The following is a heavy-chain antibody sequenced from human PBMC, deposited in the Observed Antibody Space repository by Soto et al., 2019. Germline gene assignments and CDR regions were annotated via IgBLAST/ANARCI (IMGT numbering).Heavy chain of an antibody. CDR2: IIGSGGST. Sequence: EVQLLESGVGLVLPGGSLRLSCAASGFTFSSYAMSWVRQAPGKGLEWVSAIIGSGGSTYYADSVKGRFTISRDNSKNTLYLQMNSLSDDDTAVYYCAKDSSYDYGESSDAFDIWGQGTMVTVSS. CDR1: GFTFSSYA. V-gene: IGHV3-23*01. J-gene: IGHJ3*02. D-gene: IGHD4-17*01. CDR3: AKDSSYDYGESSDAFDI.